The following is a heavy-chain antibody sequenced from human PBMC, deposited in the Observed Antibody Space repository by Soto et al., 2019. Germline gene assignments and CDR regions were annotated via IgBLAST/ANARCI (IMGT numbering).Heavy chain of an antibody. CDR2: ITGRGGST. Sequence: GGSLRLSCVASGFTFSSYAMSWVRQAPGKGLEWVSAITGRGGSTYYADSVKGRFTVSRDNSKNTLYLQMNSLRAEDTAVYYCAKVFVFTIREGFDYWGLGTLVTVSS. J-gene: IGHJ4*02. D-gene: IGHD3-3*01. CDR3: AKVFVFTIREGFDY. V-gene: IGHV3-23*01. CDR1: GFTFSSYA.